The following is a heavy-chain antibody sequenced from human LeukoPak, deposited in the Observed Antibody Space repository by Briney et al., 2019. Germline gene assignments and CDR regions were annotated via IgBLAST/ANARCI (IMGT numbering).Heavy chain of an antibody. V-gene: IGHV4-39*01. CDR1: GGSISSSSYY. CDR3: ARPRSV. J-gene: IGHJ6*04. Sequence: SETLSLTCTVSGGSISSSSYYWGRIRQPPGQELEWIGSSYYSGSTYYNPSLKTRVTISVDTSKNQFSLKLSSVTAADSAVYYWARPRSVWGKGTTVTVSS. D-gene: IGHD3-16*02. CDR2: SYYSGST.